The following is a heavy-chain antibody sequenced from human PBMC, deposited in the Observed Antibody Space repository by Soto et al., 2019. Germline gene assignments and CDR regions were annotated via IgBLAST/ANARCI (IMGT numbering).Heavy chain of an antibody. V-gene: IGHV3-33*01. CDR2: IGSDGRRA. J-gene: IGHJ4*02. CDR3: ARDDDYGDNGLDY. CDR1: GFTFGRHG. Sequence: QVPLVESGGGVVQPGGSLRLSCAASGFTFGRHGMHWVCQAPGKGLEWVAVIGSDGRRASYADSVKGRFTISRDNGQNTLYLQMNSLRAEETAVYYCARDDDYGDNGLDYWGQGTLVTVSS. D-gene: IGHD4-17*01.